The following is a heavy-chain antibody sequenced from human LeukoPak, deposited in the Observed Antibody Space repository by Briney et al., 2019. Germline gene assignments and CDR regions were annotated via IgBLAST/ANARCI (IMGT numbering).Heavy chain of an antibody. D-gene: IGHD6-13*01. J-gene: IGHJ5*02. CDR1: GFTFSSYS. CDR2: ISSSSSYI. CDR3: ARVVIAAAGTGSGRRFDP. V-gene: IGHV3-21*01. Sequence: GGSLRLSCAASGFTFSSYSMNWVRQAPGKGLEWVSSISSSSSYIYYADSVKGRFTISRDNAKNSLYLQMNSLRAEDTAVYYCARVVIAAAGTGSGRRFDPWGQGALVTVSS.